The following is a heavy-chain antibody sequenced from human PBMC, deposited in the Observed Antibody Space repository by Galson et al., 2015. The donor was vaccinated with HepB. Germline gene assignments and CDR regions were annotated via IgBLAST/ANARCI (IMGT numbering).Heavy chain of an antibody. J-gene: IGHJ5*02. CDR2: IWYDGSNK. CDR3: ARRAHSGSYEGDWFDP. Sequence: SLRLSCAASGFTFSSYGMHWVRQAPGKGLEWVAVIWYDGSNKYYADSVKGRFTISRDNSKNTLYLQMNSLRAEDTAVYYCARRAHSGSYEGDWFDPWGQGTLVTVSS. CDR1: GFTFSSYG. D-gene: IGHD1-26*01. V-gene: IGHV3-33*01.